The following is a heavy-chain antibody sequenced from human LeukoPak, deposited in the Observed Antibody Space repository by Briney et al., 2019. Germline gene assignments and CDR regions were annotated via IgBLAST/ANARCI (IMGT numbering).Heavy chain of an antibody. D-gene: IGHD3-9*01. Sequence: ASVKVSCKASGYTFTSYGISWVRQAPGQGLEWMGWISAYNGNTNYAQKLQGRVTMTTDTSTSTAYMELRSLRSDDTAVCYCARVDFGGYDILTGYFDYWGQGTLVTVSS. CDR1: GYTFTSYG. CDR2: ISAYNGNT. V-gene: IGHV1-18*01. CDR3: ARVDFGGYDILTGYFDY. J-gene: IGHJ4*02.